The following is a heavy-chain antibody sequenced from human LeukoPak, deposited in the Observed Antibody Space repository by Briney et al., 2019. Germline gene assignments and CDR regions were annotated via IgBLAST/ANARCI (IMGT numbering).Heavy chain of an antibody. D-gene: IGHD3-10*01. CDR3: ARGSYGSGNYYIGDAFDL. Sequence: GGSLRLSCAASGFSVSSNYVNWVRQAPGKGLEWVTAIYRGGSTYYADSVRGRFTISRDSSKNTLYLQMNSLRDEDTAVYYCARGSYGSGNYYIGDAFDLWGQGTMVTVSS. J-gene: IGHJ3*01. V-gene: IGHV3-53*01. CDR1: GFSVSSNY. CDR2: IYRGGST.